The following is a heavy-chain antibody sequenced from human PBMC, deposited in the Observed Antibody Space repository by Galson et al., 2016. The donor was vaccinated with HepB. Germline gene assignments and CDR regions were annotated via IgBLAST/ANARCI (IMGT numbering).Heavy chain of an antibody. CDR1: GFAFRFYA. J-gene: IGHJ6*02. V-gene: IGHV3-49*03. D-gene: IGHD2-2*01. CDR3: ATHCISSRCSETYYSGMDV. CDR2: IRTKDYGGTT. Sequence: SLRLSCATSGFAFRFYAMAWFRQAPGKGLEWVGFIRTKDYGGTTEYAASVKGRFTVSRDDSKSIAYLQMNGLKTEDTAVYYCATHCISSRCSETYYSGMDVWGQGTTVTVSS.